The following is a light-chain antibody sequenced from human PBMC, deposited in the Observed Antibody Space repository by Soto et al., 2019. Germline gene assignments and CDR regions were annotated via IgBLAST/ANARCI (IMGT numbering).Light chain of an antibody. J-gene: IGKJ5*01. CDR1: QDISNY. Sequence: DIQITQSPYSLSASVGDRVTIACQASQDISNYLHWYQQKPGKAPKLLIYDASNLETGVPSRFSGSGSGTDFTFTISSLQPEDIATYCCQQYDNFPRAIHFCQATLLEIK. CDR2: DAS. V-gene: IGKV1-33*01. CDR3: QQYDNFPRAIH.